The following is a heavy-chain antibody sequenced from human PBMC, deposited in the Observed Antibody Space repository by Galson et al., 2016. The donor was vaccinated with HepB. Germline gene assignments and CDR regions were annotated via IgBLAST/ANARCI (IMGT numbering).Heavy chain of an antibody. V-gene: IGHV1-46*01. Sequence: SVKVSCKASGYTFTSYYMHWVRQVPGQGLEWMGIINPSGGTTTYAQKFQDRVTMTWDTSTSTVYMELRSMGSEDTAIYYCARDQGFGEDNWGQGTLVTVSS. CDR3: ARDQGFGEDN. D-gene: IGHD3-10*01. J-gene: IGHJ4*02. CDR1: GYTFTSYY. CDR2: INPSGGTT.